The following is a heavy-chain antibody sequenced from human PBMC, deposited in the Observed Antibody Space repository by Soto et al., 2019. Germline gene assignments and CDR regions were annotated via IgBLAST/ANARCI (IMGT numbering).Heavy chain of an antibody. CDR2: INHSGST. CDR3: ARGKTTDCSSTSCYAYWFDP. J-gene: IGHJ5*02. V-gene: IGHV4-34*01. CDR1: GGSFSGYY. Sequence: PSETLSLTCAVYGGSFSGYYWSWIRQPPGKGLEWIGEINHSGSTNYNPSLKSRVTISVDTSKNQFSLKLSPVTAADTAVYYCARGKTTDCSSTSCYAYWFDPWGQGTLVTVAS. D-gene: IGHD2-2*01.